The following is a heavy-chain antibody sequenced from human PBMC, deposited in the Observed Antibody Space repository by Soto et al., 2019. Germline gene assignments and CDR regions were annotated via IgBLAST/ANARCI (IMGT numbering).Heavy chain of an antibody. Sequence: SETLSLTCTVSVGSISSYYWSWIRQPPGKGLEWIGYIYYSGSTNYNPSLKSRVTISVDTSKNQFSLKLSSVTAADTAVYYCARQAVRGVIIVFDYWGQGTLVTVSS. CDR1: VGSISSYY. V-gene: IGHV4-59*08. D-gene: IGHD3-10*01. CDR2: IYYSGST. J-gene: IGHJ4*02. CDR3: ARQAVRGVIIVFDY.